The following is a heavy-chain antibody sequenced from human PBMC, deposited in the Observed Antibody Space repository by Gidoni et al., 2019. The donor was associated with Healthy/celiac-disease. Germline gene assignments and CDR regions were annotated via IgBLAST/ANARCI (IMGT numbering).Heavy chain of an antibody. CDR2: ISRGGRT. Sequence: EVQLVESGGGLVQPGGSLRLSCAASGSTVSSNYMSWVRQAPGKGLEWVSVISRGGRTYYADSVKGRFTISRDNSKNTLYLQMNSLRAEDTAVYYCARAIAAAALSWFDPWGQGTLVTVSS. CDR1: GSTVSSNY. J-gene: IGHJ5*02. CDR3: ARAIAAAALSWFDP. D-gene: IGHD6-13*01. V-gene: IGHV3-66*01.